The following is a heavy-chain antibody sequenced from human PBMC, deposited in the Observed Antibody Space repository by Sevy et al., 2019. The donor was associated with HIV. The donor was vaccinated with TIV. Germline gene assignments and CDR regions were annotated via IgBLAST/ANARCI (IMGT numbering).Heavy chain of an antibody. CDR3: AKPGGSFSFDY. Sequence: GGSLRLSCAASAFSFNTYAMSWVRRAPGKGLEWVSTISGSGDSTFYSDSVKGRFTISRDNSKNTLYLQMNSRRAEDTAVYYWAKPGGSFSFDYWGQGTLVTVSS. D-gene: IGHD3-10*01. CDR2: ISGSGDST. J-gene: IGHJ4*02. CDR1: AFSFNTYA. V-gene: IGHV3-23*01.